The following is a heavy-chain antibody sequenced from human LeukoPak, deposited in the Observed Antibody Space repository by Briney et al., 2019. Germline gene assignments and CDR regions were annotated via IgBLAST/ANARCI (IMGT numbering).Heavy chain of an antibody. CDR1: GGTFISYA. CDR3: VRRRSYYDSSGYTFDI. V-gene: IGHV1-69*13. D-gene: IGHD3-22*01. J-gene: IGHJ3*02. CDR2: IIPIFGTK. Sequence: SVKVSCKASGGTFISYALSWVRQAPGQGLEWMGGIIPIFGTKNYAQTFQGRVTITADESTSTAYMELSSLRSEDTAVYYCVRRRSYYDSSGYTFDIWGQGTMVTVSS.